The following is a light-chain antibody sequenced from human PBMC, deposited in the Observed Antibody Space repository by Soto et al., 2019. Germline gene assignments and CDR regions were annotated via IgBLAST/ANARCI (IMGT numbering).Light chain of an antibody. CDR3: QQYYSPPRYT. V-gene: IGKV4-1*01. J-gene: IGKJ2*01. Sequence: DIVMTQSPDSLAVSLGERATINCKSSQNLLSNPNNKHYLAWYQQKPGQPPKLLIYWASSRESGVPDRFSGSGSATYFTLTISNLQAEDVAVYYCQQYYSPPRYTFGQGTKLEIK. CDR2: WAS. CDR1: QNLLSNPNNKHY.